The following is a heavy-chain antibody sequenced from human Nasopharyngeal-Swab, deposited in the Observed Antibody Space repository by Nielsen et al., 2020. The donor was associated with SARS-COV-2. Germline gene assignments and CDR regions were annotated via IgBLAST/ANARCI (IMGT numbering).Heavy chain of an antibody. CDR1: GFTFSSYS. V-gene: IGHV3-21*01. CDR3: ARDSYYYDSSGYLTTDAFDI. J-gene: IGHJ3*02. D-gene: IGHD3-22*01. Sequence: GESLKISCAASGFTFSSYSMNWVRQAPGKGLEWVSSISSSSSYIYYADSVKGRFTISRDNAKNSLYLQMNSLRAEDTAVYYCARDSYYYDSSGYLTTDAFDIWGQGTTVTVSS. CDR2: ISSSSSYI.